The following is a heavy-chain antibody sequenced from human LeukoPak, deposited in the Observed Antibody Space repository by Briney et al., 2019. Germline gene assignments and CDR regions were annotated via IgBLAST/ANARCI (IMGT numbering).Heavy chain of an antibody. CDR3: ARRWTGYSYGDAFDI. V-gene: IGHV4-39*01. Sequence: PSETLSLTCTLSGRSITSSSYYWGWIRQPPGKGLDWIGSIYYNGSTLNNPSLKGRVTISVDTSKNQLSLNLSSATAADTAVYYCARRWTGYSYGDAFDIWGQGTMVTVSS. CDR2: IYYNGST. J-gene: IGHJ3*02. D-gene: IGHD5-18*01. CDR1: GRSITSSSYY.